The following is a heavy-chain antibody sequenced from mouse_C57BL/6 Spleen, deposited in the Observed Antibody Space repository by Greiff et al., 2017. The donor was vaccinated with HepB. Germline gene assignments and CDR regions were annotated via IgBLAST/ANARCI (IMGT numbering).Heavy chain of an antibody. CDR2: IDPSDSYT. V-gene: IGHV1-69*01. J-gene: IGHJ4*01. Sequence: QVQLQQSGAELVMPGASVKLSCKASGYTFTSYWMHWVKQRPGQGLEWIGEIDPSDSYTNYNQKFKGKSTLTVDKSSSTAYMQLSSLTSEDSAVYYGARPYYGSSLYAMDYWGQGTSVTVSS. D-gene: IGHD1-1*01. CDR3: ARPYYGSSLYAMDY. CDR1: GYTFTSYW.